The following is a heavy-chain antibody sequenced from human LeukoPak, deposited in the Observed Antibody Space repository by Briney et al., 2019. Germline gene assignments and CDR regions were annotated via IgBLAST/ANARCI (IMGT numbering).Heavy chain of an antibody. CDR2: IYTSGST. J-gene: IGHJ4*02. CDR1: GGSISSYY. V-gene: IGHV4-4*07. D-gene: IGHD5-24*01. CDR3: ARVLATSHTGARREFDY. Sequence: SETLSLTCTVSGGSISSYYWGWIRQPAGKGLEWIGRIYTSGSTNYNPSLKSRVTMSVDTSKNQISLRLRSVTAADTAVYYCARVLATSHTGARREFDYWGQGTRVTVSS.